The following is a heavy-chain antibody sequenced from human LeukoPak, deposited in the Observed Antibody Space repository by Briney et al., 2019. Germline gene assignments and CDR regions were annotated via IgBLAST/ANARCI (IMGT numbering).Heavy chain of an antibody. V-gene: IGHV4-59*01. CDR3: ARAYCGGDCYSFQY. CDR1: GGSISSYY. J-gene: IGHJ1*01. D-gene: IGHD2-21*02. CDR2: IYYSGST. Sequence: SETLSLTCTVSGGSISSYYWSWIRQPPGKGLEWIGYIYYSGSTNYNPSLKSRVTISVDTSKNQFSLKLSSVTAADTAVYYCARAYCGGDCYSFQYWGQGTLVTVSS.